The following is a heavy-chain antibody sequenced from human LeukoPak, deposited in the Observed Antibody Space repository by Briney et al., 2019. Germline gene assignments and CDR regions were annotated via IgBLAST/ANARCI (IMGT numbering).Heavy chain of an antibody. V-gene: IGHV4-38-2*02. CDR2: ISSSGST. CDR3: ARGPYSYDSSGAFDI. CDR1: GYSISSGYY. Sequence: SETLSLTCTVSGYSISSGYYRSWIRQPAGKGLEWIGRISSSGSTNYNPSLKSRVTISVDTSKNQFSLKLSSVTAADTAVYFCARGPYSYDSSGAFDIWGQGTMVTVSS. D-gene: IGHD3-22*01. J-gene: IGHJ3*02.